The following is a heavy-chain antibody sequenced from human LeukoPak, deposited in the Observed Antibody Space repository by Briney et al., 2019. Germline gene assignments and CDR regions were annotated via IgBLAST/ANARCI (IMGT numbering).Heavy chain of an antibody. CDR3: ARRAYSYGFRFDP. D-gene: IGHD3-16*02. CDR2: IDYSGSA. V-gene: IGHV4-39*01. CDR1: GDSISGSSYY. Sequence: SETLSLTCAVSGDSISGSSYYWAWIRQPPGKGLEWIGSIDYSGSAVYNPSLNSRLTISVDTSKNQVSLKVPSVTAADTAVYYCARRAYSYGFRFDPWGQGTPVIVSS. J-gene: IGHJ5*02.